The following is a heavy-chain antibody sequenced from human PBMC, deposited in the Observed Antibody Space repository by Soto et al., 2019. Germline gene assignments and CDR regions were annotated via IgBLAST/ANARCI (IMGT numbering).Heavy chain of an antibody. J-gene: IGHJ4*02. V-gene: IGHV1-18*01. Sequence: QVQLVQSGAEVKKPGASVKVSCKAYGYTFSSYGLSWVRQAPGQGLEWMGWISAYSGNTVYTQRFKGRLTMATDTSTGTAYMELRSLRSDDTAVYYCARDFDQSSGYGDCWGQGTMVNVSS. CDR3: ARDFDQSSGYGDC. CDR1: GYTFSSYG. D-gene: IGHD3-22*01. CDR2: ISAYSGNT.